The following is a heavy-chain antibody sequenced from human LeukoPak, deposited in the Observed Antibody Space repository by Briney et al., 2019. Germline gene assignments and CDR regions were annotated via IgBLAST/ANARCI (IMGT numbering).Heavy chain of an antibody. J-gene: IGHJ4*02. Sequence: SVKVSCKASGGTFSSYAISWVRQAPGQGLEWMGGIIPIFGTANYAQKLQGRVTMTTDTSTSTAYMELRSLRSDDTAVYYCARDLKWELLPDYWGQGTLVTVSS. D-gene: IGHD1-26*01. CDR1: GGTFSSYA. V-gene: IGHV1-69*05. CDR2: IIPIFGTA. CDR3: ARDLKWELLPDY.